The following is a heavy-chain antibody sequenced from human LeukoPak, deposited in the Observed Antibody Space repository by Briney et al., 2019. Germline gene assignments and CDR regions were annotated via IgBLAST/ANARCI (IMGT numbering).Heavy chain of an antibody. J-gene: IGHJ5*02. V-gene: IGHV4-39*01. D-gene: IGHD6-13*01. CDR3: ARRLSSSWYNWFDP. CDR1: GGSISSSSYY. CDR2: IYYSGST. Sequence: SETLSLTXTVSGGSISSSSYYWGWIRQPPGKGLEWIGSIYYSGSTYYNPSLKSRVTISVDTSKNQFSLKLSSVTAADTAVYYCARRLSSSWYNWFDPWGQGTLVTVSS.